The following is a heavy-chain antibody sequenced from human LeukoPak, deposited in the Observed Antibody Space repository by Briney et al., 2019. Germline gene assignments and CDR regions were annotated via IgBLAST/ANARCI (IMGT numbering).Heavy chain of an antibody. V-gene: IGHV1-69*11. CDR2: IIPHLGTA. Sequence: SSVKVSRKCTVCTHRRYAINWVRQAPGQGLEWMGRIIPHLGTANYAQQFQGRVTNIPDQSTSTAYMELRSLRSEDTAVYFCARDRVGLAVAGTVGNAFDYWGQGTLVTVSS. J-gene: IGHJ4*02. CDR3: ARDRVGLAVAGTVGNAFDY. D-gene: IGHD6-19*01. CDR1: VCTHRRYA.